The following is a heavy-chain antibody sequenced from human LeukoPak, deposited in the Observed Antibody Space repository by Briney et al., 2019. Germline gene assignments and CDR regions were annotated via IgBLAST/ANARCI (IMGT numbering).Heavy chain of an antibody. CDR1: GFTFTKAW. Sequence: KPGGSLTLSRAASGFTFTKAWMSWARQAPGKGLEWVGRIKSIPDGGTTDYAAPVKGRFTVSRDDSKATVYLQMNSLETEDTAVYYCFTLRGDDLWGQGTLVTVSS. J-gene: IGHJ5*02. V-gene: IGHV3-15*01. CDR2: IKSIPDGGTT. CDR3: FTLRGDDL. D-gene: IGHD3-16*01.